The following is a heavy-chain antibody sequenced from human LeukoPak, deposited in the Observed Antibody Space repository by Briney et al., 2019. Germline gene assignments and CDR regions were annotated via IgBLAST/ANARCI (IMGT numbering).Heavy chain of an antibody. CDR2: ISGSGGTT. V-gene: IGHV3-23*01. CDR3: AKDPEYSSGWYLDY. CDR1: GFTFSSYA. Sequence: GGSLRLSCAASGFTFSSYAMSWVRQAPGKGLEWVSAISGSGGTTYYADSVKGRFTISRDNSKSTLYLQMSSLRAEDSAVYYCAKDPEYSSGWYLDYWGQGTLVTVSS. D-gene: IGHD6-19*01. J-gene: IGHJ4*02.